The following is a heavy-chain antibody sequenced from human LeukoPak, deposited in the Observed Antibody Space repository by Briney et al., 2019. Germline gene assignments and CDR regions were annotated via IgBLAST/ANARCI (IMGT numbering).Heavy chain of an antibody. D-gene: IGHD6-13*01. CDR2: ISGSGGST. CDR3: ASRGAAAGNNYYGMDV. J-gene: IGHJ6*02. Sequence: GGSLRLSCAAPGFTFSSYAMSWVRQAPGKGLEWVSAISGSGGSTYYADSMKGRFTISRDNSKNTLYLQMNSLRAEDTAVYYCASRGAAAGNNYYGMDVWGQGTTVTVSS. CDR1: GFTFSSYA. V-gene: IGHV3-23*01.